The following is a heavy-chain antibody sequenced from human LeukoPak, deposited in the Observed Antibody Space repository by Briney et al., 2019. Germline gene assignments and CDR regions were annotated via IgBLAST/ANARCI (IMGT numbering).Heavy chain of an antibody. Sequence: SETLSLTCTVSGASIRSHYWSWVRQPPGKGLEWVGYMYYSGNSNYNPALKSRVTISVDTSKNQFSLKLSSVTAADTAAYYCARLTDYYDSSGYSWVFDYWGQGTLVTVSS. CDR1: GASIRSHY. CDR2: MYYSGNS. CDR3: ARLTDYYDSSGYSWVFDY. D-gene: IGHD3-22*01. J-gene: IGHJ4*02. V-gene: IGHV4-59*11.